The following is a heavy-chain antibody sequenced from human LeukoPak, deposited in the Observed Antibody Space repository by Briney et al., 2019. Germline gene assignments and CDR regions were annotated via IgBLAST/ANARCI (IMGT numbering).Heavy chain of an antibody. V-gene: IGHV4-31*03. CDR3: AREINWGSQRGFGY. CDR2: IYYSGST. CDR1: GGSISSGGYY. J-gene: IGHJ4*02. D-gene: IGHD7-27*01. Sequence: PSQTLSLTCTVSGGSISSGGYYWSWIRQHPGKGLEWIGYIYYSGSTYYNPSLKSRVTISVDTSMNQFSLMLSSVTAADTAVYYCAREINWGSQRGFGYWGQGTLVTVSS.